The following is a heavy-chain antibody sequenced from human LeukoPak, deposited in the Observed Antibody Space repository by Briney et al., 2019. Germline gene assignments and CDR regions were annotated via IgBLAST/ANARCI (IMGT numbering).Heavy chain of an antibody. D-gene: IGHD5-18*01. V-gene: IGHV3-23*01. CDR1: GFTFRTYG. J-gene: IGHJ4*02. CDR2: ISDGGTT. Sequence: GGSLRLSCVASGFTFRTYGMNWVRQTPGKGLEWVSSISDGGTTYYADSVKGRFTVSRGNFKSTLYLQMNSLRDEDTAVYYCAKDRYSYVSGPEYWGQGTLVTVSS. CDR3: AKDRYSYVSGPEY.